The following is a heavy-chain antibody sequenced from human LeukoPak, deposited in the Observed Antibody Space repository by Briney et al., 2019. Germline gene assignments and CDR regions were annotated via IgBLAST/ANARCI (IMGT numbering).Heavy chain of an antibody. Sequence: GGSLRLSCAVSGFTFRTYWMHWVRQVPGEGLVWVSRINEDGSITNYADSVKGRFSISRDNAKNSLYLQMNSLRAEDTAVYYCARDPLYYYGSGEDWFDPWGQGTLVTVSS. V-gene: IGHV3-74*01. D-gene: IGHD3-10*01. CDR3: ARDPLYYYGSGEDWFDP. CDR1: GFTFRTYW. CDR2: INEDGSIT. J-gene: IGHJ5*02.